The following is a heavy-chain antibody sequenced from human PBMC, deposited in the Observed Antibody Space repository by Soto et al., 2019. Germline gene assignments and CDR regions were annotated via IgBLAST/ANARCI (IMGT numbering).Heavy chain of an antibody. J-gene: IGHJ4*02. CDR3: ARRTAAAGTYDY. Sequence: QITLKESGPTLVKPTQTLTLTCTFSGFSLSTSGVGVGWIRQPPGKAPEGLALSYWDDDKRHGPSLRSRLTITKDTSKNQVVLTVTNMDPVDTATYYCARRTAAAGTYDYWGQGTLVTVSS. V-gene: IGHV2-5*05. D-gene: IGHD6-13*01. CDR2: SYWDDDK. CDR1: GFSLSTSGVG.